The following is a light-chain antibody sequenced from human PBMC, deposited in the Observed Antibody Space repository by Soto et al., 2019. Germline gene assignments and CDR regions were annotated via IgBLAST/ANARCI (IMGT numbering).Light chain of an antibody. CDR1: QSVSSY. CDR3: QQRSNWPLT. CDR2: DAS. V-gene: IGKV3-11*01. J-gene: IGKJ4*01. Sequence: EIVLTQSPATLSLSPGGRATLSCRASQSVSSYLAWYQQKPGQAPRLLIYDASNRATGIPARFSGSGSGTDFTLTISSLGPEDFAGYYCQQRSNWPLTFGGGTKVDIK.